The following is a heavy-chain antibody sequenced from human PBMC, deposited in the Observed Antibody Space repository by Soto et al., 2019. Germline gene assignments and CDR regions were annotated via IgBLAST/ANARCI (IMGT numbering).Heavy chain of an antibody. CDR2: IWYDGSNK. CDR3: ARESSHDYGDFDY. J-gene: IGHJ4*02. V-gene: IGHV3-33*08. Sequence: GGSLRLSCAASGFTFAHYAMHRVRQAPGKGLEWVAVIWYDGSNKYYADSVKGRFTISRDNSKNTLYLQMNSLRAEDTAVYYCARESSHDYGDFDYWGQGTLVTVSS. D-gene: IGHD4-17*01. CDR1: GFTFAHYA.